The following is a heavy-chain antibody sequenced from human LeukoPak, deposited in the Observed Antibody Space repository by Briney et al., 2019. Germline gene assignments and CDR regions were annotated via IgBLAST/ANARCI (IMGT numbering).Heavy chain of an antibody. CDR3: ARDAQRGFDYSNSLKY. Sequence: GGSLRLSCAASGFIFSHHGMHWVRQAPGKGLEWVAVIWSDATNRFYADSVKGRFTISRDNSQNTVFLQMNSLRVKDTAIYYCARDAQRGFDYSNSLKYWGHGTLVTVSP. D-gene: IGHD4-11*01. V-gene: IGHV3-33*01. CDR2: IWSDATNR. J-gene: IGHJ4*01. CDR1: GFIFSHHG.